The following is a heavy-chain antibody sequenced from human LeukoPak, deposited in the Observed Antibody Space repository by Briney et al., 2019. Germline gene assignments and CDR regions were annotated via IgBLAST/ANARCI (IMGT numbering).Heavy chain of an antibody. Sequence: GGSLRLFCAASGFNFDDYAMHGVRQAPGKALEGVSGISWNSGSIGYADSVKGRFTISRDNAKNSLYLQMNSLRAEDTALYYCAKAVWLTMVRGHFDYWGQGTLVTVSS. D-gene: IGHD3-10*01. CDR3: AKAVWLTMVRGHFDY. V-gene: IGHV3-9*01. CDR1: GFNFDDYA. J-gene: IGHJ4*02. CDR2: ISWNSGSI.